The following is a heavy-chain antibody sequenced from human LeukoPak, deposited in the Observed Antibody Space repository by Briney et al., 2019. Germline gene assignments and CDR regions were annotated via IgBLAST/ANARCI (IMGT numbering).Heavy chain of an antibody. CDR1: GYTFTSYY. CDR3: ARVPAAISDSSSWYDY. CDR2: INPSGGST. Sequence: ASVKVSCKASGYTFTSYYMHWVRQAPGQGLEWMGIINPSGGSTSYAQKFQGRVTMTRDTSTSTVYMELSRLRSDDTAVYYCARVPAAISDSSSWYDYWGQGTLVTVSS. V-gene: IGHV1-46*01. D-gene: IGHD6-13*01. J-gene: IGHJ4*02.